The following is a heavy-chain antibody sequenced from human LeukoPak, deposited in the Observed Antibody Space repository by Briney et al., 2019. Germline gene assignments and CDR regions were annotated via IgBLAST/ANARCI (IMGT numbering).Heavy chain of an antibody. CDR1: GFTFSSYA. Sequence: GGSLRLSCAASGFTFSSYAMSWVRQAPGKGLEWVSAISGSGGSTYYADSVKGRFTISRDNSKNTLYPQMNSLRAEDTAVYYCAKESTRVWYYGSGSYYPFDYWGQGTLVTVSS. CDR3: AKESTRVWYYGSGSYYPFDY. D-gene: IGHD3-10*01. J-gene: IGHJ4*02. CDR2: ISGSGGST. V-gene: IGHV3-23*01.